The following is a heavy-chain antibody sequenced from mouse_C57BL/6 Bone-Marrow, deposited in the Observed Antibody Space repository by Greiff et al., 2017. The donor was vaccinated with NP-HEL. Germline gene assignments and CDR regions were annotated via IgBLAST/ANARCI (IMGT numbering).Heavy chain of an antibody. D-gene: IGHD1-1*01. J-gene: IGHJ2*01. V-gene: IGHV1-72*01. Sequence: QVQLQQPGAELVKPGASVKLSCKASGYTFTSYWMHWVKQRPGRGLGWIGRIDPKSGDTKYNEKFKSKATLTVDKPSSTAYMQRSSLTSEDSAVYYCARGITWVGATGFDYWGQGTTVTVS. CDR2: IDPKSGDT. CDR3: ARGITWVGATGFDY. CDR1: GYTFTSYW.